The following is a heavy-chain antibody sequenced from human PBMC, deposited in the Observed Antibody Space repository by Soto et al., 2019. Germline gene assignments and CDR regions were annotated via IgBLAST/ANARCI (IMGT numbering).Heavy chain of an antibody. J-gene: IGHJ6*02. CDR1: GFTFSSYA. CDR3: ARVSGYSYGTNYYYGMDV. D-gene: IGHD5-18*01. CDR2: ISDDGSNK. Sequence: GGSLRLSCAASGFTFSSYAMHWVRQAPGKGLEWVAVISDDGSNKYYADSVKGRFTISRDNSKNTLYLQMNSLRAEDTAAYYCARVSGYSYGTNYYYGMDVWGQGTTVTVSS. V-gene: IGHV3-30-3*01.